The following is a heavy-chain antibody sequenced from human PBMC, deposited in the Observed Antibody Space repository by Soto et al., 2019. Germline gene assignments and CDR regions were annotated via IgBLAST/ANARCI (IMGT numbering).Heavy chain of an antibody. CDR2: VYYSGRT. J-gene: IGHJ5*02. D-gene: IGHD4-17*01. CDR3: ARSPSRTAVTRLQENYFDP. V-gene: IGHV4-39*01. CDR1: GGSINSGSYY. Sequence: QLQLQVSDPRLVKPSETLSLTCTVSGGSINSGSYYWCWIRQSPGLGLEWIGNVYYSGRTYYNPSLNIQASEFENTSKNQSSLTLTSLTAADTAIYYCARSPSRTAVTRLQENYFDPWGQGTLVTVAS.